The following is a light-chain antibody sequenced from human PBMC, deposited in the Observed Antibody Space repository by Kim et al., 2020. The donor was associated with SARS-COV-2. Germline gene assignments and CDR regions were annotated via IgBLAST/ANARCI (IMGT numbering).Light chain of an antibody. CDR2: AAS. CDR3: QQLNSYPWT. V-gene: IGKV1-9*01. Sequence: ASVGDRVAVTCRTSQGIDNHLAWYQQKPGKAPKLLIFAASTLQSGVPSRFSGSGSGTEFTLTVSSLQPEDFAIYYCQQLNSYPWTFGQGTKVDIK. CDR1: QGIDNH. J-gene: IGKJ1*01.